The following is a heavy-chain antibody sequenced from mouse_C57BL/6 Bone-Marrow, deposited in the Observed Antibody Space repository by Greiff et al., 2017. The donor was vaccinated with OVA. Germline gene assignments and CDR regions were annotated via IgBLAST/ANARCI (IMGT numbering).Heavy chain of an antibody. Sequence: EVKLVESGPELVKPGASVKMSCKASGYTFTDYNMHWVKQSHGKSLEWIGYINPNNGGTSYNQKFKGKATLTVNKSSSTAYMELRSLTSEDSAVYYCAKEMYDGYFDYWGQGTTLTVSS. V-gene: IGHV1-22*01. J-gene: IGHJ2*01. D-gene: IGHD2-3*01. CDR1: GYTFTDYN. CDR2: INPNNGGT. CDR3: AKEMYDGYFDY.